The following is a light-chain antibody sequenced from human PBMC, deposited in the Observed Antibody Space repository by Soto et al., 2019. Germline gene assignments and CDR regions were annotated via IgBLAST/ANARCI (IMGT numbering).Light chain of an antibody. J-gene: IGLJ2*01. V-gene: IGLV2-23*01. Sequence: QSALTQPASVSGSPGQSITISCTGTSSDVGSYNLVSWYQQHPGKAPKLMIYEGSKRPSGVSNRFSGSKSGNTASLTISELQAEDEADYYCCSYAGSSTAVFGGGTKVTVL. CDR3: CSYAGSSTAV. CDR2: EGS. CDR1: SSDVGSYNL.